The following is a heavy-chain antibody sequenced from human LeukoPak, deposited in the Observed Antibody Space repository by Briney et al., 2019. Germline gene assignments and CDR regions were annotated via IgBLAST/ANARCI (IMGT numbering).Heavy chain of an antibody. CDR3: ARDSITIFGVVIPNYMDV. CDR2: ISSSSSYI. CDR1: GFTFSSYS. V-gene: IGHV3-21*01. J-gene: IGHJ6*03. Sequence: PGGSLRLSCAASGFTFSSYSMNWVRQAPGKGLEWVSSISSSSSYIYYADSVKGRFTISRDNAKSSLYLQMNSLRAEDTAVYYCARDSITIFGVVIPNYMDVWGKGTTVTVSS. D-gene: IGHD3-3*01.